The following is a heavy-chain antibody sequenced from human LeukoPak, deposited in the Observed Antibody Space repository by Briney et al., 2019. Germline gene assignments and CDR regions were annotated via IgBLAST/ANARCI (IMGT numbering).Heavy chain of an antibody. CDR1: GGSISSYY. V-gene: IGHV4-59*08. CDR2: IYYSGST. Sequence: QSSETLSLTCTVSGGSISSYYWSWIRQPPGKGLEWIAYIYYSGSTNYNPSLKSRVTISVDTSKNQFSLKLSSVTAADTAVYYCARHDKWELPWFDPWGQGTLVTVSS. J-gene: IGHJ5*02. CDR3: ARHDKWELPWFDP. D-gene: IGHD1-26*01.